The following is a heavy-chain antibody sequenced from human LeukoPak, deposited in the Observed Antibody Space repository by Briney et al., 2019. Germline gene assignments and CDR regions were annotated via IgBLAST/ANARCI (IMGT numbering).Heavy chain of an antibody. CDR3: AKDRETYYYGSGSYLFDY. V-gene: IGHV3-43D*03. CDR1: GFTFDDYA. CDR2: ISWDGGST. D-gene: IGHD3-10*01. J-gene: IGHJ4*02. Sequence: PGGSLRLSCAASGFTFDDYAMHWVRQAPGKGLEWVSLISWDGGSTYYADSVKGRFTISRDNSKNSLYLQMNSLRAEDTALYYCAKDRETYYYGSGSYLFDYWGQGTLVTVSS.